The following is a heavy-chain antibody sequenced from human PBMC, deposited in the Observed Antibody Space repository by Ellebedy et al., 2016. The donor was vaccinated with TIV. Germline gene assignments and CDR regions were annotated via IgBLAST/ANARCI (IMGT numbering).Heavy chain of an antibody. CDR2: ITATGDTT. D-gene: IGHD5-18*01. CDR1: GFTFSTYA. Sequence: GESLKISCAASGFTFSTYAMTWVRQAPGKGLEWVSSITATGDTTYFADSVKGRFTISRDNSKNTLYLQMNSLRAEDTAVYYCARDYQKNTAMYYWGQGTLVTVSS. V-gene: IGHV3-23*01. CDR3: ARDYQKNTAMYY. J-gene: IGHJ4*02.